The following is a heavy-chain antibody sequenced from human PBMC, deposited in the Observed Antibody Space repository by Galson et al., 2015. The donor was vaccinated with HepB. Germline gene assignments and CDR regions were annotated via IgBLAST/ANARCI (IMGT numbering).Heavy chain of an antibody. CDR3: AKMYSRSSYWGSSEDYGMDV. CDR1: GFTFSGPG. CDR2: ICGDGGEK. V-gene: IGHV3-30*18. Sequence: SLRLSCAASGFTFSGPGMHWVRRAPGKGLEWVAGICGDGGEKFYGDSVKGRFSISRDNSKSALHLQMNSLRPEDTAVDYWAKMYSRSSYWGSSEDYGMDVWGQGTTVTVSS. J-gene: IGHJ6*02. D-gene: IGHD6-6*01.